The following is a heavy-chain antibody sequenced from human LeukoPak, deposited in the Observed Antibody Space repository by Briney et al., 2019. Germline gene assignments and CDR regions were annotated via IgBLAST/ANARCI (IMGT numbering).Heavy chain of an antibody. Sequence: SETLSLTCAVYGGSFSGYYWSWIRQPPGKGLEWIGEINHSGSTNYNPSLKSRVTISVDTSKNQFSLKLSSVTAADTAVYYCASARGYSYGGWFDPWGQGTLVTVSS. CDR1: GGSFSGYY. D-gene: IGHD5-18*01. J-gene: IGHJ5*02. V-gene: IGHV4-34*01. CDR2: INHSGST. CDR3: ASARGYSYGGWFDP.